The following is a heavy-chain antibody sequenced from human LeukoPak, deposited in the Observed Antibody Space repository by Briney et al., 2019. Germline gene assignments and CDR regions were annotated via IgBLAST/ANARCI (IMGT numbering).Heavy chain of an antibody. CDR3: ARPLYGDYFFDY. J-gene: IGHJ4*02. V-gene: IGHV1-2*06. CDR2: FNPNTGGT. CDR1: GYTFIGYY. D-gene: IGHD4-17*01. Sequence: ASVKVSCKPSGYTFIGYYMHWVRQAPGQGLEWMGRFNPNTGGTSCAQKFQDRVTMTRDTSISTAYMEVSRLRSDDTAVYYCARPLYGDYFFDYWGQGTLVTVSP.